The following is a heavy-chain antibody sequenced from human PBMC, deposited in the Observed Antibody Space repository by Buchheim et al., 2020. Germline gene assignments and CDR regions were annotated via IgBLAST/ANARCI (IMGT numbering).Heavy chain of an antibody. CDR3: ARLQGGVVIMDYYGMDV. V-gene: IGHV5-10-1*03. Sequence: EVQLVQSGAEVKKPGESLRISCKGSGYSFTSYWISWVRQMPGKGLEWMGRIDPSDSYTNYSPSFQGHVTISADKSISPAYPQWSSLKASDTAMYYCARLQGGVVIMDYYGMDVWGQGTT. J-gene: IGHJ6*02. D-gene: IGHD3-3*01. CDR2: IDPSDSYT. CDR1: GYSFTSYW.